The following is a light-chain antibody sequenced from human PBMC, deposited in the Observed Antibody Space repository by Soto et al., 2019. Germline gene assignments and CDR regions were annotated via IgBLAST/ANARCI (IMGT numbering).Light chain of an antibody. CDR3: QQSYNTSLT. CDR2: AAS. Sequence: DIQMTQSPSSLSASVGDRITITCRARQNVGSYLSWYQQRSGEAPKRLIYAASKLQSGVSSRFSGSGSGTDFTLTISSLQPEDVATYFCQQSYNTSLTFGGGTVVEI. CDR1: QNVGSY. J-gene: IGKJ4*01. V-gene: IGKV1-39*01.